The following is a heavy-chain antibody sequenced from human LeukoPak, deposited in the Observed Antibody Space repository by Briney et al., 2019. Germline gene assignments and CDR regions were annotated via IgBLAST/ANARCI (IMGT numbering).Heavy chain of an antibody. D-gene: IGHD3-3*01. J-gene: IGHJ4*02. CDR3: ARDLYDFGPLGY. V-gene: IGHV3-53*01. CDR2: IYSGGST. CDR1: GFTVSSNY. Sequence: AGGSLRLSCAASGFTVSSNYMSWVRQAPGKGLEWVSVIYSGGSTYYADSVQGRFTISRDNSKNTLYLQMNSLRAEDTAVYYCARDLYDFGPLGYWGQGTLVTVSS.